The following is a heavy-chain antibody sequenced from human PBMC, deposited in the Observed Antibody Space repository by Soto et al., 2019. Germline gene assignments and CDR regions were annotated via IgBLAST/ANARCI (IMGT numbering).Heavy chain of an antibody. CDR3: AKRDGDYDLDWYFDL. CDR1: GFTVSSNY. J-gene: IGHJ2*01. V-gene: IGHV3-66*01. CDR2: IYSGGST. Sequence: EVQLVESGGGLVQPGGSLRLSCAASGFTVSSNYMSWVRQAPGKGLEWVSVIYSGGSTYYADSVKGRFTISRDNSKNKRYINMTSLRAGDTAVYCGAKRDGDYDLDWYFDLWGRGTLVTVSS. D-gene: IGHD4-17*01.